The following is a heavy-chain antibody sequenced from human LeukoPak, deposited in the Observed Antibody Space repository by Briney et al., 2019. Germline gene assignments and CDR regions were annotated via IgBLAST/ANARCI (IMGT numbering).Heavy chain of an antibody. V-gene: IGHV3-13*05. J-gene: IGHJ4*02. D-gene: IGHD7-27*01. Sequence: SCAXXGFTFSSYDMHWVRQAPGKGLEWVSAICTAGDPYYPGSVRGGFTISRENAKNSSYLQMNSLRAGDTAVYYCARETWGSFDYWGQGTLVTVSS. CDR1: GFTFSSYD. CDR2: ICTAGDP. CDR3: ARETWGSFDY.